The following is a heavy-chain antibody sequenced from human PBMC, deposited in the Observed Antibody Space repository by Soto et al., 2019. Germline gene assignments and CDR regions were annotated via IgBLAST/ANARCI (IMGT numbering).Heavy chain of an antibody. J-gene: IGHJ6*02. Sequence: LETLSLTWTFSGFTLRNHYLILLRQPPGKGLEWIGYIYYSGSTNYNPSLKSRVTISVDTSKNQFSLKLSSVTAADTAVYYCASSNIAAAGFYYYGMDVRGRGTTVTVSS. V-gene: IGHV4-59*11. CDR3: ASSNIAAAGFYYYGMDV. D-gene: IGHD6-13*01. CDR2: IYYSGST. CDR1: GFTLRNHY.